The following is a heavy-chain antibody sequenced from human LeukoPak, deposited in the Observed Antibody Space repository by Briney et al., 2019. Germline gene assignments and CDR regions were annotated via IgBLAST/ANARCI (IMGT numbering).Heavy chain of an antibody. Sequence: WGTLTLSCAASGFTFITYRRHWVRQGPGNGLVWVSIINIDGSTTTYADSVKGRFTISRDNAKNMVYLQMNSLRAENTAVYYCARAFGSGSQVINYFDFWGQGTLVTVSS. J-gene: IGHJ4*02. CDR2: INIDGSTT. V-gene: IGHV3-74*01. D-gene: IGHD3-10*01. CDR1: GFTFITYR. CDR3: ARAFGSGSQVINYFDF.